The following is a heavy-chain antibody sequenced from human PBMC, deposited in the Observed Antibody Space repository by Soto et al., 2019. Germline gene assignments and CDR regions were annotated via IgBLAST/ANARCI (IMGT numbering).Heavy chain of an antibody. CDR2: INAGHGNT. D-gene: IGHD2-21*01. J-gene: IGHJ6*02. CDR3: ARDLALDV. CDR1: GYTFTSYA. V-gene: IGHV1-3*01. Sequence: QVQVVQSGAEVKKPGASVKVSCKASGYTFTSYAMHWVRQAPGQRLEWMGWINAGHGNTKYSQKFQGRVTITRDTSASTAYMELSSLRSEDTAVYYCARDLALDVWGQGTTVTVSS.